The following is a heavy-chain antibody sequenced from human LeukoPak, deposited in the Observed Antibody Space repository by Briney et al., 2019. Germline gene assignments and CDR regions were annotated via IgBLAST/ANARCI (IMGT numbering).Heavy chain of an antibody. D-gene: IGHD2-21*01. V-gene: IGHV3-7*04. Sequence: PGGSLRLSCAASGFTLSNYWMSWVRQAPGKGLEWVANINQGGSEKSYVVSVEGRFTISRGNAKKSLYLHVNSLRAEDTAVYYCARDIYGGHDYWGQGTLLTVSS. CDR1: GFTLSNYW. CDR2: INQGGSEK. J-gene: IGHJ4*02. CDR3: ARDIYGGHDY.